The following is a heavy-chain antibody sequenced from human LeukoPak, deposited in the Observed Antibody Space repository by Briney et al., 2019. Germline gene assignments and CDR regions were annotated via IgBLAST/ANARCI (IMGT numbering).Heavy chain of an antibody. CDR3: ARGGADYGGNSRYYYGMDV. Sequence: SETLSLTCAVYGGSFSGYYWSWIRQPPGKGLEWIGEINHSGSTNYNPSLKSRVTISVDTSKNQFSLKLSSVTAADTAVYYVARGGADYGGNSRYYYGMDVWGQGTTVTVSS. CDR1: GGSFSGYY. J-gene: IGHJ6*02. V-gene: IGHV4-34*01. D-gene: IGHD4-23*01. CDR2: INHSGST.